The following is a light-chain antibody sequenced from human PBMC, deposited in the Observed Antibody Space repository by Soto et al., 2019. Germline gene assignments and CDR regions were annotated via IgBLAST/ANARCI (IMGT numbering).Light chain of an antibody. CDR3: LQHSTYTVT. CDR2: DAS. J-gene: IGKJ1*01. Sequence: EIVWTQSPATLSLSAGERATLSCRASQSVSTYLAWYQKKSGQAPRILIYDASNRATGIPARFSGSGSGTDFTLSISRLETEDFATYDCLQHSTYTVTFGQGTKVDIK. V-gene: IGKV3-11*01. CDR1: QSVSTY.